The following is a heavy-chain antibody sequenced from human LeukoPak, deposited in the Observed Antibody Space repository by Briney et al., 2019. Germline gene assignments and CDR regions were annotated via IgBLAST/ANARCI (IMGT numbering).Heavy chain of an antibody. CDR1: GYTFSDHY. J-gene: IGHJ4*02. Sequence: GASVKVSCKTSGYTFSDHYVQWLRQAPGQGLEWMGWINPNSGGTNYAQKFQGRVTMTRDTSISTVYMELSRLRSDDTAVFYCARGLAAALGYFDYWGQGTLVTVSS. CDR3: ARGLAAALGYFDY. V-gene: IGHV1-2*02. D-gene: IGHD2-15*01. CDR2: INPNSGGT.